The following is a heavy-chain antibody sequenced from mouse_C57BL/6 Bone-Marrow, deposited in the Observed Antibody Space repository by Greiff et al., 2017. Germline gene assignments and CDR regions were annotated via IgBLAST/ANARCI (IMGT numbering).Heavy chain of an antibody. Sequence: DVHLVESEGGLVQPGSSMKLSCTASGFTFSDYYMAWVRQVPEKGLEWVANINYDGSSTYYLDSLKSRFIISRDNAKNILYLQMSSLKSEDTATYYCARDRLRHCYFDVWGTGTTVTVSS. CDR2: INYDGSST. CDR3: ARDRLRHCYFDV. J-gene: IGHJ1*03. CDR1: GFTFSDYY. D-gene: IGHD1-2*01. V-gene: IGHV5-16*01.